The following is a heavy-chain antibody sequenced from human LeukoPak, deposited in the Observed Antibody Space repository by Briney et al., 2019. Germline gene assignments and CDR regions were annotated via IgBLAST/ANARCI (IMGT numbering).Heavy chain of an antibody. CDR1: GGLISISTYY. D-gene: IGHD3-3*01. Sequence: PSETLSLTCTVSGGLISISTYYWGWIRQPPGKGLEWIGSIYYSGSTYYNPSLKSRVTISVDTSKNQFSLKLTSVAAADTAMYYCTRDMEYPGAGFDYWGQGIPVTVSS. CDR2: IYYSGST. J-gene: IGHJ4*02. V-gene: IGHV4-39*07. CDR3: TRDMEYPGAGFDY.